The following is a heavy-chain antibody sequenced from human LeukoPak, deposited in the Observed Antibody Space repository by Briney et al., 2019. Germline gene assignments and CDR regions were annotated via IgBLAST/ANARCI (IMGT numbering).Heavy chain of an antibody. CDR1: GGSISSGDYY. V-gene: IGHV4-30-4*08. CDR2: IYCSGST. J-gene: IGHJ5*02. D-gene: IGHD3-22*01. Sequence: PSQTLSLTCTVSGGSISSGDYYWSWIRQPPGKGLEWIGYIYCSGSTYYNPSLKSRVTISVDTSKNQFSLKLSSVTAADTAVYYCARVGDGYYYDSSGYYYVAFDPWGQGTLVTVSS. CDR3: ARVGDGYYYDSSGYYYVAFDP.